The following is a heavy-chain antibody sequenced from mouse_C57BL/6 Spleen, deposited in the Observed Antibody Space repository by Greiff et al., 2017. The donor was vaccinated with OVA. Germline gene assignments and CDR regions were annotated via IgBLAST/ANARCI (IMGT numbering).Heavy chain of an antibody. CDR3: ARESGSPYFDY. V-gene: IGHV14-2*01. D-gene: IGHD1-1*01. Sequence: EVKLMESGAELVKPGASVKLSCTASGFTIKDYYMHWVKQRPEQGLEWIGRIDPEDGETKYAPKFQGKATITADTSSNTASLQLSSLTSEDTAVYYCARESGSPYFDYWGQGTTLTVSS. CDR2: IDPEDGET. J-gene: IGHJ2*01. CDR1: GFTIKDYY.